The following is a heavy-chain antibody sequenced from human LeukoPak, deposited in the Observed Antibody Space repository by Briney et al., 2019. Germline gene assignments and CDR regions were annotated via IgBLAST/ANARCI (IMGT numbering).Heavy chain of an antibody. D-gene: IGHD3-22*01. CDR2: IYYSGST. Sequence: SETRSLTCTVSGGSISSYYWSWIRQPPGKGLEWIGYIYYSGSTNYNPSLKSRVTISVDTSKNQFSLKLSSVTAADTAVYYCARFEYYYDSSGYYYEGPFDYWGQGTLVTVSS. CDR3: ARFEYYYDSSGYYYEGPFDY. V-gene: IGHV4-59*01. CDR1: GGSISSYY. J-gene: IGHJ4*02.